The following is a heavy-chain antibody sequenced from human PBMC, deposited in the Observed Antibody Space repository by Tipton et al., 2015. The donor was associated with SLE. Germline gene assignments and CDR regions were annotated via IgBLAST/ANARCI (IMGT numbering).Heavy chain of an antibody. V-gene: IGHV4-39*07. CDR2: INHSGST. D-gene: IGHD6-6*01. CDR1: GGSISSSTNY. CDR3: ARLYSSSSHYYYYGMDV. Sequence: TLSFTCTVSGGSISSSTNYWGWIRRPPGKGLEWIGEINHSGSTNYNPSLKSRVTISVDTSKTQFSLKLSSVTAADTAVYYCARLYSSSSHYYYYGMDVWGQGTTVTVSS. J-gene: IGHJ6*02.